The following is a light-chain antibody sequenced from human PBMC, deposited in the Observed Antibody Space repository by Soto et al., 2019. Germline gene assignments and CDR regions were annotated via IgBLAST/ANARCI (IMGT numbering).Light chain of an antibody. CDR1: QSVSSY. V-gene: IGKV3-11*01. CDR3: QQRSNWPPRYT. J-gene: IGKJ2*01. Sequence: EIVLTQSPATLSLSPGERATLSCRASQSVSSYLAWYHQKPGQAPRLLIYDASNRATGIPARFSGSGSGTDFTLPISSLVPEDFAVYYFQQRSNWPPRYTFGQGNKLEPK. CDR2: DAS.